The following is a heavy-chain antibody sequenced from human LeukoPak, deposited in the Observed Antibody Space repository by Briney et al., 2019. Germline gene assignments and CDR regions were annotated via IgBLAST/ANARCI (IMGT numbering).Heavy chain of an antibody. Sequence: GGSLRLSCAVSGFTFRSYSMSWVRQAPGKGPEWVSYISSGGSTIYYADSVKGRFTISRDNADNSLYLQMNSLRDEDTAVYYCARDESGSGSFFNFWGQGTLVTVSS. J-gene: IGHJ4*02. V-gene: IGHV3-48*02. CDR2: ISSGGSTI. CDR3: ARDESGSGSFFNF. D-gene: IGHD3-10*01. CDR1: GFTFRSYS.